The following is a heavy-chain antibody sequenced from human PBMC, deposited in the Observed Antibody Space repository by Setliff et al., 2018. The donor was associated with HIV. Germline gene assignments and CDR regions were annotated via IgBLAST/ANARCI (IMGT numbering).Heavy chain of an antibody. CDR1: GGSIRSGNW. D-gene: IGHD3-22*01. V-gene: IGHV4-4*02. CDR3: ARPYYDSSDYSWVDAFDI. CDR2: IYHSGST. Sequence: PSETLSLTCTVSGGSIRSGNWWTWVRQSPGKGLEWIGEIYHSGSTNYSPSLKSRVTISLDKSKNQFSLKLSSVTAADTAVYYCARPYYDSSDYSWVDAFDIWGQGTMVT. J-gene: IGHJ3*02.